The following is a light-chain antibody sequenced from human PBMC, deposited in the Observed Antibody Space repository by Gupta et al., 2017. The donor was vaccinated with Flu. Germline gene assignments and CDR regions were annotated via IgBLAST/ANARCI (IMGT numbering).Light chain of an antibody. J-gene: IGKJ5*01. Sequence: DIQMTQSPSSLSASVGGRVTITCRASQGISTWLAWYQQIPGKAPKSLIYAASNLQSGVPSRFSGSGSGTDFTLTISSLQPEDFATYYCQQYDIYPITFGQGTRL. CDR3: QQYDIYPIT. CDR2: AAS. CDR1: QGISTW. V-gene: IGKV1D-16*01.